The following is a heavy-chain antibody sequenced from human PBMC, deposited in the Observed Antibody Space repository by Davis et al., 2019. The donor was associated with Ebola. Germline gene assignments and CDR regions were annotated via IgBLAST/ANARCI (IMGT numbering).Heavy chain of an antibody. Sequence: PSETLSLTCAVSGGSISSGGYSWSWIRQPPGKGLEWIGYIYHSGSTYYNPSLKSRVTISVDRSKNQFSLKLSSVTAADTAVYYCARISDHSVHMDVWGKGTTVTVSS. J-gene: IGHJ6*03. D-gene: IGHD4-11*01. CDR2: IYHSGST. V-gene: IGHV4-30-2*01. CDR3: ARISDHSVHMDV. CDR1: GGSISSGGYS.